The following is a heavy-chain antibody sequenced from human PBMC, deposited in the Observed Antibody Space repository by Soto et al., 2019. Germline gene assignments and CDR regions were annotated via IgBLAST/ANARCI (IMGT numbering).Heavy chain of an antibody. J-gene: IGHJ4*02. CDR1: GFTFSSYA. CDR3: ARMLTMVRGVTGLRDFDF. V-gene: IGHV3-23*01. Sequence: GGSLRLSCAASGFTFSSYAMSWVRQAPGKGLEWVSAISGSGGSTYYADSVKGRFTISRDNSKNTLYLEMNSLTAEDTAVYYYARMLTMVRGVTGLRDFDFWGQGALVTVSS. CDR2: ISGSGGST. D-gene: IGHD3-10*01.